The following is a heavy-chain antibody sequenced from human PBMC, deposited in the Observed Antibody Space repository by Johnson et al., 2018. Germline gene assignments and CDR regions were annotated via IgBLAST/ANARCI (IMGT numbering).Heavy chain of an antibody. J-gene: IGHJ6*03. Sequence: VQLVQSGGGLVQXGGSLRLSCLASGLTYSMVWVRQAPEQGLEWVSYISRRSNVIYYTDSVRGRLTISRDNAKDSMSLQMNSLRAEDTAVYYCARGPWGNSLYMDVWGQGTTVTVSS. CDR3: ARGPWGNSLYMDV. CDR1: GLTYS. D-gene: IGHD3-16*01. CDR2: ISRRSNVI. V-gene: IGHV3-48*01.